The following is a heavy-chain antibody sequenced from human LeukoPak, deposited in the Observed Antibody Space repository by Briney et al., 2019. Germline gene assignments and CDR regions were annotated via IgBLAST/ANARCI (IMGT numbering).Heavy chain of an antibody. J-gene: IGHJ4*02. Sequence: GGSLSLSCAASGFTFSSYGMHWVRQAPGKGLEWVAFIRYDGSNKYYADSVKGRFTISRDNSKNRLYLQMNSLRAEDMTVYYCAKAESTDYWGQGTLVTVSS. CDR1: GFTFSSYG. D-gene: IGHD5/OR15-5a*01. CDR3: AKAESTDY. V-gene: IGHV3-30*02. CDR2: IRYDGSNK.